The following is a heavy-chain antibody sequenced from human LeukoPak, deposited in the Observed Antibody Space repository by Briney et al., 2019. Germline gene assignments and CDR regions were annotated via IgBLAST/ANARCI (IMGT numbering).Heavy chain of an antibody. J-gene: IGHJ4*02. CDR2: IYYSGST. V-gene: IGHV4-39*01. D-gene: IGHD3-3*01. Sequence: SETLSLTCTVSGGSNSSSSYYWGWIRQPPGKGLEWIGSIYYSGSTYYNSSLKSRVPISVDTSKNQFSLKLSSVTAADTAVHYCARIRSGRQPVDYWGQGTLVTVSS. CDR1: GGSNSSSSYY. CDR3: ARIRSGRQPVDY.